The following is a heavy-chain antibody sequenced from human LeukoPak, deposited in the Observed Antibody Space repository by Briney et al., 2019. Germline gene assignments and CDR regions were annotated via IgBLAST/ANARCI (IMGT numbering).Heavy chain of an antibody. CDR2: INWNGGST. Sequence: PGGSLRLSCAASGFTFDDYGMNWVRQAPGKGLEWVSGINWNGGSTGYADSVKGRFTISRDNSKNTLYLQMNSLRAEDTAVYYCAKEGGTGTRLDYWGQGTLVTVSS. V-gene: IGHV3-20*04. CDR1: GFTFDDYG. CDR3: AKEGGTGTRLDY. D-gene: IGHD1-7*01. J-gene: IGHJ4*02.